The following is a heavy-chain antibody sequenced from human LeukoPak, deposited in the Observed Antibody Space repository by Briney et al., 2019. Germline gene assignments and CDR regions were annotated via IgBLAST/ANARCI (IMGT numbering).Heavy chain of an antibody. CDR2: IRSDEGNK. CDR3: ARDPHPTPAP. Sequence: GGSLRLSCAASGFTFSSYGMHWVRQAPGKGLEWVAFIRSDEGNKYYADSVKGRFTISRDDAKNSLYLQMNSLRAEDTAVYYCARDPHPTPAPWGQGTLVTVSS. J-gene: IGHJ5*02. V-gene: IGHV3-30*02. CDR1: GFTFSSYG.